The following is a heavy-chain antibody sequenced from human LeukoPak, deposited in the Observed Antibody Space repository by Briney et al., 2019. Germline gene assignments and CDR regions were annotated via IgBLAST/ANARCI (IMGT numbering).Heavy chain of an antibody. CDR1: GDSDSSYTAN. J-gene: IGHJ4*02. Sequence: SQTLSLTCAISGDSDSSYTANWNWIRQSPSRGLEWLGRTYYRSKWYHDYAVSVKSRITINPDTSKNQFSLKLSSVTAADTAVYYCARGGVAAKYYFDYWSQGTLVTVSS. CDR3: ARGGVAAKYYFDY. CDR2: TYYRSKWYH. V-gene: IGHV6-1*01. D-gene: IGHD3-10*01.